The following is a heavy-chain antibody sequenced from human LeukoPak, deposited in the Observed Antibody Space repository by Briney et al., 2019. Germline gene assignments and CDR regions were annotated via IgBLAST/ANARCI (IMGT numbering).Heavy chain of an antibody. Sequence: PGGSLRLSCAASGFTFSSYAMHWVRQAPGKGLEWVAFIRYAGGNKYYADSVKGRFTISRDNSKNKLYLQMNSLRAEDTTVYSCAGYASSRRRVSLDVWNERTMVTV. CDR3: AGYASSRRRVSLDV. J-gene: IGHJ3*01. CDR2: IRYAGGNK. CDR1: GFTFSSYA. V-gene: IGHV3-30*02. D-gene: IGHD3-10*01.